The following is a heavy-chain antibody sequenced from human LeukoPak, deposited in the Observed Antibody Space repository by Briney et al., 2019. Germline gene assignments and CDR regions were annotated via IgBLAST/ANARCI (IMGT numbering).Heavy chain of an antibody. J-gene: IGHJ6*02. V-gene: IGHV1-69*04. CDR2: IIPILGIA. D-gene: IGHD1-26*01. Sequence: ASVKVSCKASGGTFSSYAISWVRQAPGQGLEWMGRIIPILGIANYAQKFQGRVTITADKSTSTAYMELSSLRSEDTAVYYCARDLSERPGSYYYGLDVWGQGTTVTVSS. CDR1: GGTFSSYA. CDR3: ARDLSERPGSYYYGLDV.